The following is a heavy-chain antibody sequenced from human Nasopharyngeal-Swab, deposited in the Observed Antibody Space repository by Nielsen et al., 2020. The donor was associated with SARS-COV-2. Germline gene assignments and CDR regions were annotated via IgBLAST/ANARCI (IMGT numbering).Heavy chain of an antibody. D-gene: IGHD1-1*01. Sequence: GRSLKISCAASGFTFSSYAMSWVRQAPGKGLEWVSAISGSGGSTYYADSVKGRFTISRDNSKNTLYLQMNSLRAEDTAVYYCAKPDKGTHDYWGQGTLVTVSS. CDR1: GFTFSSYA. V-gene: IGHV3-23*01. J-gene: IGHJ4*02. CDR2: ISGSGGST. CDR3: AKPDKGTHDY.